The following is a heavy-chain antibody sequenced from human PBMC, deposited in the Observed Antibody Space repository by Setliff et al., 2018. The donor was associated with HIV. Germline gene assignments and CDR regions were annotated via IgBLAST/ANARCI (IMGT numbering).Heavy chain of an antibody. D-gene: IGHD4-17*01. Sequence: PGGSLRLSCAASRFTFSSYGMHWVRQAPGRGLEWVAVISYDGRNKYYADSVRGRFTISRDNSKNTLYLQVNSLRTDDTAVYYCAKGRNEATTGGDYWGQGTLVTVSS. CDR3: AKGRNEATTGGDY. CDR1: RFTFSSYG. J-gene: IGHJ4*02. V-gene: IGHV3-30*18. CDR2: ISYDGRNK.